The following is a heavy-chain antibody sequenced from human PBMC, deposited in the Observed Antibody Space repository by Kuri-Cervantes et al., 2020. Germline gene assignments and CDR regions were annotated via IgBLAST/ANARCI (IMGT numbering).Heavy chain of an antibody. CDR2: IWYDGSYK. V-gene: IGHV3-33*01. Sequence: SCKASGYTFTSYYMHWVRQAPGKGLEWVAVIWYDGSYKYYVDSVKGRFTVSRDNSKNTLYLQMNSLRAEDTAVYYCSRDGGRSTIAPADPFDYWGQGTLVTVSS. CDR3: SRDGGRSTIAPADPFDY. D-gene: IGHD6-13*01. CDR1: GYTFTSYY. J-gene: IGHJ4*02.